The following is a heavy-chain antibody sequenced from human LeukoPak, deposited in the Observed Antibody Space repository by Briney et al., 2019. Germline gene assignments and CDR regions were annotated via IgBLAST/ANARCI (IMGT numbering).Heavy chain of an antibody. V-gene: IGHV1-2*02. D-gene: IGHD3-10*01. Sequence: GASVKVSCKASGYTCTRCYMHWVRRAPGQGLEWMGWINPNSGGTNYAQKFQGRVTMTRDTSISTAYMELSRLRSDDTAVYYCARDLRGVIHYYYGMDVWGQGTPVTVSS. CDR3: ARDLRGVIHYYYGMDV. J-gene: IGHJ6*02. CDR1: GYTCTRCY. CDR2: INPNSGGT.